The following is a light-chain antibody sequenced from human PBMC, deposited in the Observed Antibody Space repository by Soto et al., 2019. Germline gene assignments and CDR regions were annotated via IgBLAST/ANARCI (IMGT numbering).Light chain of an antibody. Sequence: EIVLTQSPGTQSLSPGERATLSCRTSQSISSTYLAWYQQKPGQAPRLLIYGTYSRATGIPDRFSGSGSGRDFTPTISRLEPEDFAVYYCQQYGTSPPVYTFGQGTKLEIK. J-gene: IGKJ2*01. CDR1: QSISSTY. V-gene: IGKV3-20*01. CDR2: GTY. CDR3: QQYGTSPPVYT.